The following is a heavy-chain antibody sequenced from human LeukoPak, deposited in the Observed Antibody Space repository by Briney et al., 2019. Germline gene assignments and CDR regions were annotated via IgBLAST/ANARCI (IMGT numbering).Heavy chain of an antibody. CDR3: ARVTISSSQEGNWFDP. V-gene: IGHV4-34*01. D-gene: IGHD6-13*01. Sequence: SETLSLTCAVYGGSFSGYYWGWIRQPPGKGLEWIGSIYYSGSTYYNPSLKSRVTISVDTSKNQFSLKLSSVTAADTAVYYCARVTISSSQEGNWFDPWGQGTLVTVSS. CDR2: IYYSGST. J-gene: IGHJ5*02. CDR1: GGSFSGYY.